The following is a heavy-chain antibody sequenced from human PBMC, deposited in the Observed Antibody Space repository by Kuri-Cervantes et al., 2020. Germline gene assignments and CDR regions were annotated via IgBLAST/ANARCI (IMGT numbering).Heavy chain of an antibody. D-gene: IGHD6-13*01. CDR3: ARDRASSWYYYYMDG. Sequence: GGSLRLSCAASGFTFSSYSMNWVRQAPGKGLEWVSYISSSSSTIYYADAVKGRFTISRDNAKNTLYLQMNSLRAEDTAVYYCARDRASSWYYYYMDGWGKGTTVTVSS. CDR1: GFTFSSYS. V-gene: IGHV3-48*01. J-gene: IGHJ6*03. CDR2: ISSSSSTI.